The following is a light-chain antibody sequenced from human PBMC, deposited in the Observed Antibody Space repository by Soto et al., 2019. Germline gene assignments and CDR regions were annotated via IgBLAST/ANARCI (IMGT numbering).Light chain of an antibody. V-gene: IGLV2-14*01. CDR1: SSDVGGYNY. Sequence: QSALTQPASVSGSPGQSITISCTGTSSDVGGYNYVSWYQQHPGQAPKLMIYDVSNRPSGVSNRFSGSKSGNTASLTISGLQAEDEADYYCSSSTSSSTLRYVFGTGTKVTVL. J-gene: IGLJ1*01. CDR3: SSSTSSSTLRYV. CDR2: DVS.